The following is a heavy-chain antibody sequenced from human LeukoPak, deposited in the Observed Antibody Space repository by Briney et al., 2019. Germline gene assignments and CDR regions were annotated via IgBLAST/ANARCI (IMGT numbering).Heavy chain of an antibody. CDR2: IKSKTDGGTT. V-gene: IGHV3-15*01. J-gene: IGHJ3*02. CDR3: TTAPPIYCSSTSCYTPAFDI. Sequence: GGSLRLSCAASGFTFSNAWMSWVRQAPGKGLEWVGRIKSKTDGGTTDYAAPVKGRFTISRDDSKNTLYLQMNSLKTEDTAVYYSTTAPPIYCSSTSCYTPAFDIWGQGTMVTVSS. D-gene: IGHD2-2*02. CDR1: GFTFSNAW.